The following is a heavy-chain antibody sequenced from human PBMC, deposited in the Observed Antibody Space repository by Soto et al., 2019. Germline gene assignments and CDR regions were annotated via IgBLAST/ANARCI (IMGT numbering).Heavy chain of an antibody. D-gene: IGHD3-22*01. CDR1: GYSISSVYY. Sequence: WETLSLTCAVSGYSISSVYYWGWIRQPPGKGLEWIGSIYHSGSTYYNPSLKSRVTISVDTSKNQFSLKLSSVTAADTAVYYCARVNLIPMIVVVLEAWGQGTLLTVS. J-gene: IGHJ5*02. V-gene: IGHV4-38-2*01. CDR2: IYHSGST. CDR3: ARVNLIPMIVVVLEA.